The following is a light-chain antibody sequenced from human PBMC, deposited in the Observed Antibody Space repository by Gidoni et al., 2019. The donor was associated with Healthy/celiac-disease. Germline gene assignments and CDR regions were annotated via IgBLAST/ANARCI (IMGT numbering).Light chain of an antibody. Sequence: AIRMTQSPSSFSASTGDRVTITCRASQGISSYLAWYQQKPGKAPKLLIYAASTLQSGVPSRFSGSGSGTDFTLTISCPQSEDFATYYCQQYYSYRLTFGGGTKVEIK. CDR2: AAS. J-gene: IGKJ4*01. V-gene: IGKV1-8*01. CDR3: QQYYSYRLT. CDR1: QGISSY.